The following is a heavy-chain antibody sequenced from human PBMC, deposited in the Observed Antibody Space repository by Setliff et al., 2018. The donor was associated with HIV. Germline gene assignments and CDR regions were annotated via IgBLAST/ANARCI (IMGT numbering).Heavy chain of an antibody. CDR1: GYTFTTYG. CDR3: ARLGSGWSDSYYYAMDI. J-gene: IGHJ6*02. Sequence: RASVKVSCKASGYTFTTYGISWVRQAPGHGLEWMGWISPNFGHTNYAQNFLGRVTMTIDTSTSRAYVELRSLRSDDTAVYFCARLGSGWSDSYYYAMDIWGQGTTVTVSS. V-gene: IGHV1-18*01. D-gene: IGHD6-19*01. CDR2: ISPNFGHT.